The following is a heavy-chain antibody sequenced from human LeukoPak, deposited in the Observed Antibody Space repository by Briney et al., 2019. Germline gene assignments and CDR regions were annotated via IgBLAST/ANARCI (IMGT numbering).Heavy chain of an antibody. J-gene: IGHJ5*02. CDR2: IKPNSGDT. CDR1: GYSFADYY. V-gene: IGHV1-2*02. Sequence: VASVKVSCKASGYSFADYYMHWMRQAPGQGLEWMGWIKPNSGDTRSAQKFQGRVIMTRDTSTGTAYMELSSLRYDDTAVYYCATNILVRDIINWFDPWGQGTLVTVSS. CDR3: ATNILVRDIINWFDP. D-gene: IGHD3-10*01.